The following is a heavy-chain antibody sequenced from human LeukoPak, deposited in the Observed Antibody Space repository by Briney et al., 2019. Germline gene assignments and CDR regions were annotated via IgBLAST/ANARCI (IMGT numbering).Heavy chain of an antibody. J-gene: IGHJ6*03. CDR3: ARVNLYYDFWSGPTNYYYYYYMDV. V-gene: IGHV3-7*01. Sequence: GGSLRLSCAASGFAFSSYWMSWVRRAPGKGVEWVANIKQDGSEKYYVDSVKGRFTISRDNAKNSLYLQMNSLRAEDTAVYYCARVNLYYDFWSGPTNYYYYYYMDVWGKGTTVTVSS. D-gene: IGHD3-3*01. CDR2: IKQDGSEK. CDR1: GFAFSSYW.